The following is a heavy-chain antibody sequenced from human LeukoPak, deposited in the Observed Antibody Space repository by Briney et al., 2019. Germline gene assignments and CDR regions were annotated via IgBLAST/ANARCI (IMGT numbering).Heavy chain of an antibody. CDR1: GFTFSSSW. Sequence: PGRSLRLSCAASGFTFSSSWMTWVRQTPGKGLEWVANIKEDGSEKYYVDSVKGRFTISRDNAKNSLYLQMNSLRAEDTALYYCATDVGADWGQGTLVTVSS. CDR2: IKEDGSEK. J-gene: IGHJ4*02. V-gene: IGHV3-7*01. CDR3: ATDVGAD.